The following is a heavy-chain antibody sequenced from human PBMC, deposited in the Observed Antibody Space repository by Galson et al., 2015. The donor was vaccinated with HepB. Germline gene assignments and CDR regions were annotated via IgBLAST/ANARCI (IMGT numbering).Heavy chain of an antibody. CDR1: GFTFSNYW. CDR3: ARGDSETMYSLVEY. V-gene: IGHV3-74*01. J-gene: IGHJ4*02. D-gene: IGHD3-10*02. CDR2: IDGDESTT. Sequence: SLRLSCAASGFTFSNYWMNWVRQAPGKGLVWVSRIDGDESTTAYADAVKGQFTISRDNAKNTLYLQMNSLRAEDTAVYYCARGDSETMYSLVEYWGQGTLVTVSS.